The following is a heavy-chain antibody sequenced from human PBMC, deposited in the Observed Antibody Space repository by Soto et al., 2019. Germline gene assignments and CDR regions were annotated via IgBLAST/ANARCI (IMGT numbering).Heavy chain of an antibody. V-gene: IGHV4-39*01. CDR2: IYYSGST. CDR1: GGSISSSSYY. Sequence: QLQLQESGPGLVKPSETLSLTCTVSGGSISSSSYYWGWIRQPPGKGLEWIGSIYYSGSTYYNPSPKSRVTISVDTSKNQFSLKLSSVTAADTAVYYCARHPPSNDYVWGSYRLGWFDPWGQGTLVTVSS. J-gene: IGHJ5*02. CDR3: ARHPPSNDYVWGSYRLGWFDP. D-gene: IGHD3-16*02.